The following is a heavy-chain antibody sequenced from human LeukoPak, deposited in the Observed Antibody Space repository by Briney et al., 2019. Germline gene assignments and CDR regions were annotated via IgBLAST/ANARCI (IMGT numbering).Heavy chain of an antibody. CDR3: ARDLADRWLGPDWYFDL. Sequence: ASVEVSCKASGYTFTSYYMHWVRQAPGQGLEWMGIINPSGGSTSYAQEFQGRVTMTRDTSTSTVYMELSSLRSEDTAAYYCARDLADRWLGPDWYFDLWGRGTLVTVSS. CDR1: GYTFTSYY. D-gene: IGHD6-19*01. CDR2: INPSGGST. V-gene: IGHV1-46*01. J-gene: IGHJ2*01.